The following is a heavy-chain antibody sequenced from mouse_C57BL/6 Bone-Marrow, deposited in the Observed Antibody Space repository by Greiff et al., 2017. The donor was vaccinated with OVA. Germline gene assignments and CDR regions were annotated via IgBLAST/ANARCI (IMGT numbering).Heavy chain of an antibody. CDR3: AREVHDGP. CDR2: ISYDGSN. J-gene: IGHJ3*01. CDR1: GYSITSGYY. D-gene: IGHD2-3*01. V-gene: IGHV3-6*01. Sequence: EVKLVESGPGLVKPSQSLSLTCSVTGYSITSGYYWNWIRQFPGNKLEWMGYISYDGSNNYNPSLKNRISITRDTSKNQFFLKLNSVTTEDTATYYCAREVHDGPWGQGTLVTVSA.